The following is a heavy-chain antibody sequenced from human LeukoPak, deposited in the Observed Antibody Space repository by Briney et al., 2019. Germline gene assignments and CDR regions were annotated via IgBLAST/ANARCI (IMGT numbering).Heavy chain of an antibody. J-gene: IGHJ6*02. Sequence: GGSLRLSCAASGFTFSSHAMHWVRQAPGKGLEWVAFISNDGNRKYYADSVKGRFTISRDNSQNTLYLQVDFLGAEDSAVYYCARDGSIVIHHGMDVWGQGTTVTVSS. CDR3: ARDGSIVIHHGMDV. D-gene: IGHD2/OR15-2a*01. CDR1: GFTFSSHA. CDR2: ISNDGNRK. V-gene: IGHV3-30-3*01.